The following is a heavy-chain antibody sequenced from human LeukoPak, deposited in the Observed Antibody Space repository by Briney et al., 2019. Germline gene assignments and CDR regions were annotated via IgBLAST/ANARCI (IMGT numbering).Heavy chain of an antibody. CDR3: ARGRDFWSGWANWFDP. CDR1: GYTFTSYD. V-gene: IGHV1-8*03. Sequence: ASVKVSCKASGYTFTSYDINWVRQATGQGLEWMGWMNPNSGNTGYAQKFQGRVTITRNTSISTAYMELSSLRSEDTAVYYCARGRDFWSGWANWFDPWSQGTLVTVSS. D-gene: IGHD3-3*01. J-gene: IGHJ5*02. CDR2: MNPNSGNT.